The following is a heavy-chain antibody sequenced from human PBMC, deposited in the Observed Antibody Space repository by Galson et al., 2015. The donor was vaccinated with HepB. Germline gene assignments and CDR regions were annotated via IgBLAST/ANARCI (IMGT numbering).Heavy chain of an antibody. CDR3: ASYRVTAGRWFDP. CDR2: LLLRGPHP. Sequence: SLRLSCANSGFRFTGTYMSWLRQAPGKGLEGISSLLLRGPHPSSSASVRGRFTISRDHAKRSVSLQMNSLRVEDTAIYYCASYRVTAGRWFDPWGQGTLVTVSS. V-gene: IGHV3-11*01. J-gene: IGHJ5*02. CDR1: GFRFTGTY. D-gene: IGHD2-2*01.